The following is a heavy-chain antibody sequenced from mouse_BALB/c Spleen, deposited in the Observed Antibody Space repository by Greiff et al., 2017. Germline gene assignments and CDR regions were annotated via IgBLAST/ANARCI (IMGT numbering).Heavy chain of an antibody. Sequence: VQLQQSGAELARPGASVKMSCKASGYTFTSYTMHWVKQRPGQGLEWIGYINPSSGYTNYNQKFKDKATLTPDKSSSTAYMQLSSLTSEDSAVYYCARGQVRRTLDYWGQGTTLTVSS. D-gene: IGHD2-14*01. CDR3: ARGQVRRTLDY. CDR2: INPSSGYT. J-gene: IGHJ2*01. CDR1: GYTFTSYT. V-gene: IGHV1-4*01.